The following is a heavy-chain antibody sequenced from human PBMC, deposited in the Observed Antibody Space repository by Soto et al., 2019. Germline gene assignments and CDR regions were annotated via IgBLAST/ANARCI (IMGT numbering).Heavy chain of an antibody. V-gene: IGHV4-39*01. CDR1: GDSINSPTFY. CDR2: IYYSGRT. J-gene: IGHJ4*02. D-gene: IGHD6-19*01. Sequence: PSDTLSLTCTVSGDSINSPTFYWGWIRQPPGKGLEWIGTIYYSGRTDYSPSLRSRVAISADMSKNQFSLKVTSVTAADTAVYFCGRQGYSSVDFWGPGPLVTFSS. CDR3: GRQGYSSVDF.